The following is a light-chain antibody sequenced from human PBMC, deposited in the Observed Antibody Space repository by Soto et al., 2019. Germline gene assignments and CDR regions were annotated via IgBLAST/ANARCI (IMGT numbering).Light chain of an antibody. CDR3: QTWGTGILV. V-gene: IGLV4-69*01. CDR1: SGHSSYA. Sequence: QAVVTQSPSASASLGASVKLTCALSSGHSSYAIAWHQQQPEKGPRALMKLNSDGSHTRGDGIPDRFSGSSSGAERYLTISSLQSEDEADYYCQTWGTGILVFGGGTTLTVL. CDR2: LNSDGSH. J-gene: IGLJ3*02.